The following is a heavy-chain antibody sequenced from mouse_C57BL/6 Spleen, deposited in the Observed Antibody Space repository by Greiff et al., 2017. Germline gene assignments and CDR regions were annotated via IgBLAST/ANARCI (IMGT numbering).Heavy chain of an antibody. CDR3: AREGDYYGTPDY. CDR2: IYPGSGNT. D-gene: IGHD1-1*01. J-gene: IGHJ2*01. Sequence: VQLKQSGAELVRPGASVKLSCKASGYTFTDYYINWVKQRPGQGLEWIARIYPGSGNTYYNEKFKGKATLTAEKSSSTAYMQLSSLTSEDSAVYFCAREGDYYGTPDYWGQGTTLTVSS. V-gene: IGHV1-76*01. CDR1: GYTFTDYY.